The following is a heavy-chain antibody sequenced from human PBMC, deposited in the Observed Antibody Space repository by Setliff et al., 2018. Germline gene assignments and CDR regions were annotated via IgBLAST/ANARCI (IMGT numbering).Heavy chain of an antibody. CDR1: GGSISSSSYY. V-gene: IGHV4-61*05. CDR2: MYDSGRT. CDR3: ARTPRGGNSAFDI. J-gene: IGHJ3*02. D-gene: IGHD2-21*02. Sequence: SETLSLTCTVSGGSISSSSYYWGWIRQPPGKGLEWIGYMYDSGRTNYNPPLKSRVTISTGTSKNQFSLKLNSVTAADTAVYYCARTPRGGNSAFDIWGQGTMVTVSS.